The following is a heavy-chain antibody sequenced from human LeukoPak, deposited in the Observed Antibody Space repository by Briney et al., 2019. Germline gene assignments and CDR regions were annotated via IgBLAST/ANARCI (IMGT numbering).Heavy chain of an antibody. CDR3: TKEITIFGVVIIPIFDY. CDR2: ISGSGGST. CDR1: GFTFSSYA. D-gene: IGHD3-3*01. J-gene: IGHJ4*02. Sequence: GGSLRLSCAASGFTFSSYAMSWVRQAPGKGLEWVSAISGSGGSTYYADSVKGRFTISRDNSKNTLYLQMNSLRAEDTAVYYCTKEITIFGVVIIPIFDYWGQGTLVTVSS. V-gene: IGHV3-23*01.